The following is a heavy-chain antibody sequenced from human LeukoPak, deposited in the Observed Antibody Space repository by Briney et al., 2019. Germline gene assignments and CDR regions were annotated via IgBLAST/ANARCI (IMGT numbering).Heavy chain of an antibody. J-gene: IGHJ5*02. CDR1: GGTFSSYA. Sequence: ASVRVSCKSSGGTFSSYAISWVRQAPGQGLEWMGGIIPILGTANYAQKFQGRVTITTDESTSTAYMELSSLRSEDTAVYYCARERRHNPGNWFDPWGQGTLVTVSS. CDR3: ARERRHNPGNWFDP. V-gene: IGHV1-69*05. D-gene: IGHD1-1*01. CDR2: IIPILGTA.